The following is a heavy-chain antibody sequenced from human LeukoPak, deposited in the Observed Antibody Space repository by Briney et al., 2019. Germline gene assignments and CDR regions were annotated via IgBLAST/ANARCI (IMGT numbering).Heavy chain of an antibody. J-gene: IGHJ4*02. D-gene: IGHD1-26*01. CDR3: ASTRLYYFDY. CDR2: MSYDGSNK. Sequence: PGGSLRLSCAASGFTFSSYAMHWVRQAPGEGLEWVAVMSYDGSNKYYADSVKGRFTISRDNSKNTLYLQMNSLRAEDTAVYYCASTRLYYFDYWGQGTLVTVSS. CDR1: GFTFSSYA. V-gene: IGHV3-30*04.